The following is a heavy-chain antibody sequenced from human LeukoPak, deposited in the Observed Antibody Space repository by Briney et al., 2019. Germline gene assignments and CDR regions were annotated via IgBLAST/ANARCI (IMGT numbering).Heavy chain of an antibody. V-gene: IGHV1-69*05. CDR3: AQMPDGYNVVVDY. Sequence: SVKVSCKASGGTFSSYAISWVRQAPGQGLEWIGRIIPIFGTANYAQKFQGRVTITTDESTSTAYMELSSLRSEDTAVYYCAQMPDGYNVVVDYWGQGTLVTVSS. J-gene: IGHJ4*02. D-gene: IGHD5-24*01. CDR1: GGTFSSYA. CDR2: IIPIFGTA.